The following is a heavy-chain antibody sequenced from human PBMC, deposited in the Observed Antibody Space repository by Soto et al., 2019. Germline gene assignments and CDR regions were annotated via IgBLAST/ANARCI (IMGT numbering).Heavy chain of an antibody. CDR1: GGSISSYY. CDR2: IYYSGST. D-gene: IGHD2-2*01. V-gene: IGHV4-59*01. J-gene: IGHJ5*02. CDR3: ARDQVPAALLGWFHP. Sequence: SETLSLTCTVSGGSISSYYWSWIRQPPGKGLEWIGYIYYSGSTNYNPSLKSRVTISVDTSKNQFSLKLRSVTAADTAVYYCARDQVPAALLGWFHPWGQGTLVTVS.